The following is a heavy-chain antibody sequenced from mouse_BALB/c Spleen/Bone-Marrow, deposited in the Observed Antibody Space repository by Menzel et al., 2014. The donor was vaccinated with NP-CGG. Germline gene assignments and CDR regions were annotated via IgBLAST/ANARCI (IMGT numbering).Heavy chain of an antibody. CDR1: GFTIKDTY. Sequence: EVKVEESGAELVKPGASVTLSCTASGFTIKDTYMHWVKQRPEQGLEWIGRIDPATGNTKYNPKFPGKATITADTSSNTAYLKLSSLTSEDTAVYYCARYYNGYYFDYWGQGTTLTVSS. CDR2: IDPATGNT. D-gene: IGHD1-1*01. CDR3: ARYYNGYYFDY. V-gene: IGHV14-3*02. J-gene: IGHJ2*01.